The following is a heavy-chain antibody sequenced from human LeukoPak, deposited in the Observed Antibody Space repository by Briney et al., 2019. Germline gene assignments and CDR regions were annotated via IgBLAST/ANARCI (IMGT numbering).Heavy chain of an antibody. CDR2: IRYDGSNK. CDR3: AKVDTAMVPPDY. V-gene: IGHV3-30*02. Sequence: PGGSLRLSCAASGFTFSSYGMHWVRQAPGKGLEWVAFIRYDGSNKYYADSVKGRFTISRDNSKNTLYLQMNSLRAEDTAVYYCAKVDTAMVPPDYWGQRTLVTVSS. CDR1: GFTFSSYG. D-gene: IGHD5-18*01. J-gene: IGHJ4*02.